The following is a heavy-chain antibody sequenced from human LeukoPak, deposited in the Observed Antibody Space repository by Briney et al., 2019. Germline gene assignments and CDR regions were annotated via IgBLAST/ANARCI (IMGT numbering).Heavy chain of an antibody. D-gene: IGHD3-10*01. CDR1: GFTFSSYA. V-gene: IGHV3-23*01. J-gene: IGHJ6*02. CDR2: ISASGGSP. CDR3: ARDGSGTLYYYYYYGMDV. Sequence: GGSLRLSCAASGFTFSSYAMTWVRQAPGKGLDWVSGISASGGSPYYADSVKGRFAISRDNSKNTLYLQMNSLRAEDTAVYYCARDGSGTLYYYYYYGMDVWGQGTTVTVSS.